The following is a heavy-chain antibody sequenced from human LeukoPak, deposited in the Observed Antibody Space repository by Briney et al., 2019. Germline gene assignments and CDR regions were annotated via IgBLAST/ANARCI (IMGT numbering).Heavy chain of an antibody. J-gene: IGHJ5*02. V-gene: IGHV4-34*01. Sequence: SETLSLTCAVYGGSFSGYYWSWIRQPPGRGLEWIGEINHSGSTNYNPSLKSRVTISVDTSKNQFSLKLSSVTAADTAVYYCARVLPALRSIWFDPWGQGTLVTVSS. CDR3: ARVLPALRSIWFDP. CDR1: GGSFSGYY. D-gene: IGHD3-10*01. CDR2: INHSGST.